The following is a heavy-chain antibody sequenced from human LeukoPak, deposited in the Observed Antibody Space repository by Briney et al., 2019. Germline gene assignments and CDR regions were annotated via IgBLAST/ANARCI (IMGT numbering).Heavy chain of an antibody. V-gene: IGHV3-33*06. J-gene: IGHJ4*02. Sequence: GGSLRLPCAASGFTFSSYGMHWVRQAPGKGLEWVAVIWYDGSNKYYADSVKGRFTISRDNSKNTLYLQMNSLRAEDTAVYYCAKDKMIAAAGPVDYLGQGTLVTVSS. CDR3: AKDKMIAAAGPVDY. D-gene: IGHD6-13*01. CDR1: GFTFSSYG. CDR2: IWYDGSNK.